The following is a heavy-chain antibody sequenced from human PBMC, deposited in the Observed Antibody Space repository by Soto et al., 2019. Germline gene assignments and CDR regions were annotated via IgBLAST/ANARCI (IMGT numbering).Heavy chain of an antibody. D-gene: IGHD5-18*01. CDR1: GYGITSYA. J-gene: IGHJ4*02. V-gene: IGHV1-3*01. CDR2: INAGNGNT. CDR3: ARDPGYSYGYN. Sequence: ASVTVSCQAAGYGITSYAMQWVRQAPGQRLEWMGWINAGNGNTKYSQKFQGRVTITRDTSASTAYMELSSLRSEDTAVYYCARDPGYSYGYNWGQGTLVTVSS.